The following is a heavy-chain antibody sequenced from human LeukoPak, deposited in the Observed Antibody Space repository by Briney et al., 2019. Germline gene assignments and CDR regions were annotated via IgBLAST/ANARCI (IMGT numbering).Heavy chain of an antibody. J-gene: IGHJ4*02. CDR1: GFTFSSYA. Sequence: PGGSLRLSCAASGFTFSSYAMHWVRQAPGKGLEWVAVISYDGSNKYYADSVKGRFTISRDNSKNTLYLQMNSLRAEDTAVYYCARVGYGGNSFAGDYWGQGTLVTVSS. CDR2: ISYDGSNK. D-gene: IGHD4-23*01. CDR3: ARVGYGGNSFAGDY. V-gene: IGHV3-30-3*01.